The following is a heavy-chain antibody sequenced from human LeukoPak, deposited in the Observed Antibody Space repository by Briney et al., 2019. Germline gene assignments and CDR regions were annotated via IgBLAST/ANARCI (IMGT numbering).Heavy chain of an antibody. CDR1: GFTFSNSA. D-gene: IGHD3-9*01. V-gene: IGHV3-23*01. CDR3: ARDDILRGAFDI. CDR2: LSGSGITT. J-gene: IGHJ3*02. Sequence: GGSLRLSCAASGFTFSNSAMSWVRQAPGKGLEWVSTLSGSGITTYYADSVKGRFTISRHNSKNTLYLQMNSLRAEDTAVYYCARDDILRGAFDIWGQGTMVTVSS.